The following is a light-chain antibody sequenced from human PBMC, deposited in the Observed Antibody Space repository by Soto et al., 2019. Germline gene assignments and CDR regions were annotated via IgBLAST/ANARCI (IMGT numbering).Light chain of an antibody. CDR1: STDFVSYNR. CDR2: EVN. V-gene: IGLV2-23*02. J-gene: IGLJ3*02. Sequence: QSALTQPPSVSGSPGQSVTISCTGTSTDFVSYNRVSWYQHHPGKAPKLMIYEVNNRPSGVSNRFSGSKSGNTASLTISGLQAEDEADYYCCSYAGSSTLVFGGGTKLTVL. CDR3: CSYAGSSTLV.